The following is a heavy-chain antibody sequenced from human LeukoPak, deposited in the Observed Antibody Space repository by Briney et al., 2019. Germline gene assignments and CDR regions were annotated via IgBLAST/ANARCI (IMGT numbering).Heavy chain of an antibody. Sequence: SETLSLTCTVSGGSISSYYWSWIRQPAGKGLEWIGRIYTSGSTNYNPSLKSRVTISVDTSKNQFSLKLSSVTAADTAVYYCARHGGTDRQLEWLLVDIWGQGTMVTVSS. J-gene: IGHJ3*02. CDR2: IYTSGST. D-gene: IGHD3-3*01. V-gene: IGHV4-4*07. CDR1: GGSISSYY. CDR3: ARHGGTDRQLEWLLVDI.